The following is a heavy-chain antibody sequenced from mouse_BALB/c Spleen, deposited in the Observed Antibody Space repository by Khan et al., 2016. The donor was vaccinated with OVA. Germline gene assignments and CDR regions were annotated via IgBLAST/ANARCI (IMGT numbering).Heavy chain of an antibody. D-gene: IGHD1-2*01. CDR3: ARTARIKD. J-gene: IGHJ2*01. CDR1: GYSITSGYG. CDR2: KSYSGST. Sequence: EVQLQESGPGLVKPSPSLSLTCTVTGYSITSGYGWNWIRQFPGNKLEWRGYKSYSGSTNYNPSLKSRISITRDTSKNQFFLQLNSVTTEDTATYYWARTARIKDWGQGTTLTVSS. V-gene: IGHV3-2*02.